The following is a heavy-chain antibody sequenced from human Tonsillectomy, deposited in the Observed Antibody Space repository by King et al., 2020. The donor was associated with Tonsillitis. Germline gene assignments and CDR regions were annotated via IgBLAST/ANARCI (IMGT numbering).Heavy chain of an antibody. D-gene: IGHD3-16*01. V-gene: IGHV4-59*01. CDR3: ARGIYTSPFDP. CDR1: GGSISSYY. Sequence: QLQESGPGLVKPSETLSLTCTVSGGSISSYYWSWIRQPPGKGLEWIGDIYYSGNINYNPSLKSRVTISVDTSKNQFSLKLSSVTAADTAVYYCARGIYTSPFDPWGQGTLVTVSS. CDR2: IYYSGNI. J-gene: IGHJ5*02.